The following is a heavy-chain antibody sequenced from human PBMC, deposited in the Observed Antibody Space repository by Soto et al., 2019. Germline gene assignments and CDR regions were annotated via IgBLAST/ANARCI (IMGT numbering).Heavy chain of an antibody. CDR1: GYSCTSYW. CDR3: LMVRGVTPWYYYGMDV. D-gene: IGHD3-10*01. V-gene: IGHV5-51*01. Sequence: GESLKISCKGSGYSCTSYWICWVRQMPGKGLEWMGIIYPGDSDTRYSPSFQGQVTISADKSISTDYLQWSSLKASDTAMYYCLMVRGVTPWYYYGMDVWGQGTTVTVSS. CDR2: IYPGDSDT. J-gene: IGHJ6*02.